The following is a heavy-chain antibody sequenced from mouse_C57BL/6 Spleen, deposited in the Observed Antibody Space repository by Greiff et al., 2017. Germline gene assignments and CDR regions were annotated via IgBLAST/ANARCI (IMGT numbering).Heavy chain of an antibody. V-gene: IGHV1-7*01. D-gene: IGHD4-1*01. CDR2: INPSSGYT. CDR3: ARDWDGAMDY. Sequence: VQLQQSGADLAKPGASVKLSCKASGYTFTSYWMHWVKQRPGQGLEWIGYINPSSGYTKYNQKFKDKATLTANKSSSTAYMQLSSLTYEDSAVFYCARDWDGAMDYWSQGTSVTVSS. CDR1: GYTFTSYW. J-gene: IGHJ4*01.